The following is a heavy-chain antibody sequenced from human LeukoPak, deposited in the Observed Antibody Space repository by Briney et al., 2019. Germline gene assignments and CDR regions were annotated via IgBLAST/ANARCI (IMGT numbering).Heavy chain of an antibody. J-gene: IGHJ4*02. CDR1: GFTFSSYA. CDR2: ISGSGGST. CDR3: AKSPHYYDSSGLEGY. V-gene: IGHV3-23*01. Sequence: GGSLRLSCAASGFTFSSYAMHWVRQAPGKGLEWVSAISGSGGSTYYADSVKGRFTISRDNSKNTLYLQMNSLRAEDTAVYYCAKSPHYYDSSGLEGYWGQGTLVTVSS. D-gene: IGHD3-22*01.